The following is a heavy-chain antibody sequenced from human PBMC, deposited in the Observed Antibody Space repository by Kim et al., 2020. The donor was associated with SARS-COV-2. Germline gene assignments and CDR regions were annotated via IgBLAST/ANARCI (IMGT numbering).Heavy chain of an antibody. D-gene: IGHD4-17*01. V-gene: IGHV3-11*05. CDR3: VREARRAYGPPDY. J-gene: IGHJ4*02. Sequence: GGSLRLSCAASGFTFSDYYMGWIRHAPGKGPEWLSYISGDSTSEINYADSARGRFTISRDNPKNSLYLQMNSLRDEDTAVYYCVREARRAYGPPDYWGQGTLVTVSS. CDR1: GFTFSDYY. CDR2: ISGDSTSEI.